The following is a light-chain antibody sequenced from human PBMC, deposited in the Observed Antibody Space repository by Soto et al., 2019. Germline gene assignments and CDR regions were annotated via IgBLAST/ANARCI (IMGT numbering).Light chain of an antibody. V-gene: IGLV2-23*01. Sequence: QSALAQPASVSGSPGQSITISCTGTSDDVGAYNSASWYQQLPHKAPQVILYKGTQRPSGVSSRFSGSTSGNAASLTISGLQADDEAAYFCCSSEPESTYVFGTGTKVTVL. J-gene: IGLJ1*01. CDR1: SDDVGAYNS. CDR3: CSSEPESTYV. CDR2: KGT.